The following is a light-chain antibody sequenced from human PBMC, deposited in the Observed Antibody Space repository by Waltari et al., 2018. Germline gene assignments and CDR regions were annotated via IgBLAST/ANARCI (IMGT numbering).Light chain of an antibody. CDR3: QQYFGIPIT. J-gene: IGKJ5*01. CDR2: GAS. V-gene: IGKV1-NL1*01. Sequence: DIQMTQSPSSLPASLGAIVTITCRASQGISSTLAWYQKKVGEAPKLLLYGASRLESGVPSRFSGSGSGTVYTLTISSLQPEDFATYYCQQYFGIPITFGQGTRLE. CDR1: QGISST.